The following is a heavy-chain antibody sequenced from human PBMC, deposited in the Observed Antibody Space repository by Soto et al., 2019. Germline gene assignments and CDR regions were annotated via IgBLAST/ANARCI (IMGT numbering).Heavy chain of an antibody. CDR2: IIPIFGTA. D-gene: IGHD6-13*01. CDR3: ARTIASLHQQLRSGAQYYYYFYGLDI. CDR1: AGTFSDYA. V-gene: IGHV1-69*13. Sequence: ASVKVSCKASAGTFSDYAIIWVRQAPGQGLEWMGGIIPIFGTADYAQKFQGRISITADESTSTAYMELSSLRSEDTAVYYCARTIASLHQQLRSGAQYYYYFYGLDIWGQGTTVTVSS. J-gene: IGHJ6*02.